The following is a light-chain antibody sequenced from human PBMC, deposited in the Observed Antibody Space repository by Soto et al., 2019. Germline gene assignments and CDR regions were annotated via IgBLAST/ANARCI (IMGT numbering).Light chain of an antibody. CDR1: QSVSNY. CDR2: GAS. Sequence: EIVLTQSPATLSLSPGERATLSCRASQSVSNYLAWYQQKPGQAPRLPIYGASNRATGIPARFTGSGSGTDFTLTFTSLEPEDFAVYYCQHRGEWPRTFGQGTKLEIK. CDR3: QHRGEWPRT. V-gene: IGKV3-11*01. J-gene: IGKJ2*01.